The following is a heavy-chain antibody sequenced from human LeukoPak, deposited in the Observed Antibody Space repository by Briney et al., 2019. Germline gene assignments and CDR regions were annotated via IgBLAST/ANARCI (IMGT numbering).Heavy chain of an antibody. D-gene: IGHD6-6*01. J-gene: IGHJ4*02. CDR1: GFTFSNYH. Sequence: GGFLRLSCAASGFTFSNYHMNWVRQAPGKGLEWVSYISSSSSTIYYADSVKGRFTISRDNAKNSLYLQMNSLRAEDTAVYYCAREGGRVGSSQYYFDYWGQGTLVTVSS. CDR3: AREGGRVGSSQYYFDY. CDR2: ISSSSSTI. V-gene: IGHV3-48*01.